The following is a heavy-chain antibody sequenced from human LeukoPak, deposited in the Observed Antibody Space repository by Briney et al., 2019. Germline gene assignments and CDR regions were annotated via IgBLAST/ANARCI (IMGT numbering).Heavy chain of an antibody. CDR3: AKGSDSSCYSDLDY. Sequence: PGGSLRLSCAASGFTFSSYAMHWVRQAPGKGLEWVAVISYDGSNKYYADSVKGRFTISRDNSKNTLYLQMNSLRVEDTATYYCAKGSDSSCYSDLDYWGQGTLVTVSS. J-gene: IGHJ4*02. CDR1: GFTFSSYA. D-gene: IGHD2-15*01. V-gene: IGHV3-30-3*01. CDR2: ISYDGSNK.